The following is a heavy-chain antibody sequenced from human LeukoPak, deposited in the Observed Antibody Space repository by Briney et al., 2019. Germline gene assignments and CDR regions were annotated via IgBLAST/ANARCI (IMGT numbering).Heavy chain of an antibody. CDR2: INHSGST. Sequence: TLSXTCXVXGGSFXXYYWSWIRQPPGKGLEWIGEINHSGSTNYNPSLKSRVTISVDTSKNQFSLKLSSVTAADTAVYYCARGTYYYGSGSYYSIWFDPWGQGTLVTVSS. CDR1: GGSFXXYY. CDR3: ARGTYYYGSGSYYSIWFDP. D-gene: IGHD3-10*01. V-gene: IGHV4-34*01. J-gene: IGHJ5*02.